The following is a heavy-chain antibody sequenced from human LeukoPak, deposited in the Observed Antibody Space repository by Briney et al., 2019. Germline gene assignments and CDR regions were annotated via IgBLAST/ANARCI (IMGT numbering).Heavy chain of an antibody. CDR1: GFTFSSYA. Sequence: GGSLRLSCAASGFTFSSYAMSWVRQAPGKGLEWVSAISGSGGSTYYADSVKGRFTISRDNSKNTLYLQMNSLRAEDTAVYYCAKSGTSLNYYYYYMDVWGEGTTVTVSS. V-gene: IGHV3-23*01. CDR2: ISGSGGST. CDR3: AKSGTSLNYYYYYMDV. D-gene: IGHD6-13*01. J-gene: IGHJ6*03.